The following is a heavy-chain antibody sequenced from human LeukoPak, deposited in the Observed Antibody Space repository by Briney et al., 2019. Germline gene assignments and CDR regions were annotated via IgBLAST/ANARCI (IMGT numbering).Heavy chain of an antibody. CDR3: TRSNCGGDCAIDY. V-gene: IGHV3-49*04. CDR2: IRSKSYGATA. J-gene: IGHJ4*02. D-gene: IGHD2-21*02. CDR1: GFTLGAYA. Sequence: GRSLRLSCSASGFTLGAYAMSWVRQAPGKGLEWVGFIRSKSYGATAEYAASVRGRFSISRDDSKSIAYLQMNSLKTDDTAVYYCTRSNCGGDCAIDYWGQGTLVTVSS.